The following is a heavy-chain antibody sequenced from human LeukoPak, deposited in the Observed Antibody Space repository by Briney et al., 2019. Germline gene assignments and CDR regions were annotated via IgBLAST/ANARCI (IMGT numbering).Heavy chain of an antibody. CDR1: GFTVSSKY. V-gene: IGHV3-66*01. CDR3: ARVGTYDAFDI. D-gene: IGHD3-10*01. J-gene: IGHJ3*02. Sequence: GGSLRLSCVVSGFTVSSKYMRWVRQAPGKGLEWVSVIYSGGSTYYADSVKGRFTISRDNSKNMLYLQMNSLRAEDTAVYYCARVGTYDAFDIWGQGTMVTVSS. CDR2: IYSGGST.